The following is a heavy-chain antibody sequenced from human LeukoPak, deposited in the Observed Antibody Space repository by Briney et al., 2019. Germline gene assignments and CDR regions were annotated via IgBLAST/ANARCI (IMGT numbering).Heavy chain of an antibody. J-gene: IGHJ4*02. CDR3: ARPVGYYYDSSGYSYFDY. Sequence: GESLKISFKGSGYRFTSYWIGWVRQMPGKGLEWMGIIYPGDSDTRYSPSFQGQVTISADKSISTAYLQWSSLKASDTAMYYCARPVGYYYDSSGYSYFDYWGQGTLVTVSS. CDR2: IYPGDSDT. V-gene: IGHV5-51*01. D-gene: IGHD3-22*01. CDR1: GYRFTSYW.